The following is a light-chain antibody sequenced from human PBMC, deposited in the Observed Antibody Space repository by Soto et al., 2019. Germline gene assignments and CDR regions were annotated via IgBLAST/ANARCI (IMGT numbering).Light chain of an antibody. CDR1: QSVLYSSNNKNY. V-gene: IGKV4-1*01. J-gene: IGKJ1*01. CDR3: QQYYTTPRT. Sequence: DIVMTQSPDSLAVSLGERATINCKSSQSVLYSSNNKNYLAWYQQKPGQPPKLLIYWASTRESGVPDRVSGSGSGTDFTLTISSLQAEDVALYYCQQYYTTPRTCGQGTKVDIK. CDR2: WAS.